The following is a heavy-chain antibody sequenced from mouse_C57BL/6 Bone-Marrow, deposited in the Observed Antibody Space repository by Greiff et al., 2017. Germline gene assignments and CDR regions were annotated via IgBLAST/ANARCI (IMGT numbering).Heavy chain of an antibody. D-gene: IGHD1-1*01. CDR3: ARGFIPYAMDY. V-gene: IGHV1-61*01. J-gene: IGHJ4*01. CDR2: IYPSDSET. CDR1: GYTFTSYW. Sequence: VQLQQSGAELVRPGSSVKLSCKASGYTFTSYWMDWVKQRPGQGLEWIGNIYPSDSETHYNQKFKDKATLTVYKSSSTAYMQLSSLTSEDSAVYYCARGFIPYAMDYWGQGTSVTVSS.